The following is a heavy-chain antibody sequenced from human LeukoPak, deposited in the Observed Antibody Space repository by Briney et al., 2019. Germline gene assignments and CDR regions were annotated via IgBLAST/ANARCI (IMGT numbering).Heavy chain of an antibody. D-gene: IGHD6-19*01. CDR1: GFTFSSYG. Sequence: RGSLRLSSAASGFTFSSYGMHWVRQAPGKGLEWVAFIRYEGSNKYYADSVKGRFTISRDNSKNTLYLKMNSLRAEDTAVYYCAKGLVGVDPYSSGWPRGATDYWGQGTLV. J-gene: IGHJ4*02. CDR3: AKGLVGVDPYSSGWPRGATDY. CDR2: IRYEGSNK. V-gene: IGHV3-30*02.